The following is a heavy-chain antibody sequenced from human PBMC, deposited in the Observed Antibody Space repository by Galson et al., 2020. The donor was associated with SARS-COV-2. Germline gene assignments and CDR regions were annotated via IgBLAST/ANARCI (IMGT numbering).Heavy chain of an antibody. CDR1: GFTFSSYW. CDR2: IKQDGSEK. D-gene: IGHD1-26*01. V-gene: IGHV3-7*01. Sequence: QLGESLKISCAASGFTFSSYWMSWVRQAPGKGLEWVANIKQDGSEKYYVDSVKGRFTISRDNAKNSLYLQMNSLRAEETAVYYCARDRYGGATGNFGYWGQVTLVAVSS. CDR3: ARDRYGGATGNFGY. J-gene: IGHJ4*02.